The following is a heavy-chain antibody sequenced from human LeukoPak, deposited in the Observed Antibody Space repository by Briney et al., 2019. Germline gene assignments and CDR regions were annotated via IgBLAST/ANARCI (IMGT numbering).Heavy chain of an antibody. D-gene: IGHD3-3*01. Sequence: GSLRLSCAASGFTVSSNYMSWVRQAPGKGLEWVSVIYSCGSTYYADSVKGRFTISRDNSKNTLYLQMNSLRAEDTAVYYCARGARYDFWSGPFPDYWGQGTLVTVSS. CDR2: IYSCGST. CDR1: GFTVSSNY. J-gene: IGHJ4*02. V-gene: IGHV3-66*01. CDR3: ARGARYDFWSGPFPDY.